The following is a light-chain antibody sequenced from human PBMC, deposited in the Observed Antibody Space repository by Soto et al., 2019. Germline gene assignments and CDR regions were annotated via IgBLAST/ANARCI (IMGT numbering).Light chain of an antibody. V-gene: IGKV1-5*01. CDR1: QRISSW. Sequence: DIQMTQSPSTLSASVGDRVTITCRASQRISSWLAWYQHKPGKAPKLLIYDAFSLESGVPSRFSVSGSGTEFTLNISSLQPDYFATYYCQQYNSYSFITFGQGTRLEIK. CDR2: DAF. CDR3: QQYNSYSFIT. J-gene: IGKJ5*01.